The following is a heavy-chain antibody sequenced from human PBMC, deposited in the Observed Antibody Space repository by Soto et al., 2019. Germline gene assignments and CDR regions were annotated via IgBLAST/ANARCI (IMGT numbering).Heavy chain of an antibody. CDR1: GFTFSDYN. J-gene: IGHJ4*02. V-gene: IGHV3-21*01. CDR3: TRVGVTRGENWNYGYFDY. D-gene: IGHD1-7*01. CDR2: ISSSSTYI. Sequence: EVQLVESGGGLVQPGGSLRLSCAASGFTFSDYNMNWVRQAPGKGLEWVSSISSSSTYIYYADSVKGRLTISRDNAENSLYLQMNSLRAEDTAVYFCTRVGVTRGENWNYGYFDYWGRGTLVTVSS.